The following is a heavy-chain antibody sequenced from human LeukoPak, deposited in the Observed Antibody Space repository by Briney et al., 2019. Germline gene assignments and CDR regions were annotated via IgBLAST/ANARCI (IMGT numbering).Heavy chain of an antibody. D-gene: IGHD3-22*01. CDR2: IIPIFGTA. CDR3: ATNINTYYYDSSGYYLHHPYYFDY. V-gene: IGHV1-69*01. Sequence: SVKVSCKASGGTFSSYAISWVRQAPGQGLEWMGGIIPIFGTANYAQKFQGRVTITADESTSTAYMELSSLRAEDTAVYYCATNINTYYYDSSGYYLHHPYYFDYWGQGTLVTVSS. CDR1: GGTFSSYA. J-gene: IGHJ4*02.